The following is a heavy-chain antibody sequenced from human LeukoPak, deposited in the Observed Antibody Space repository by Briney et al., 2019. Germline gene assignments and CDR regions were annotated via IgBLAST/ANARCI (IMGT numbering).Heavy chain of an antibody. Sequence: GGSLRLSCAASGFTFSGYGMHWVRQAPGKGLEWVAVIWYDGSNKYYADSVKGRFTISRDNSKNTLYLQMNSLGPEDTAVYFCARERQDTVIHSGAFDIWGQGTMVTVSS. J-gene: IGHJ3*02. CDR3: ARERQDTVIHSGAFDI. CDR1: GFTFSGYG. CDR2: IWYDGSNK. D-gene: IGHD2-21*02. V-gene: IGHV3-33*01.